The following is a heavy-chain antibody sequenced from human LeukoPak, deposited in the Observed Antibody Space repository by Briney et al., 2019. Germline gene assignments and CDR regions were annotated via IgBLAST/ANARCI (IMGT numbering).Heavy chain of an antibody. J-gene: IGHJ4*02. CDR3: ARSGYYDSSGYYYPMEFDY. CDR2: ISAYNGNT. CDR1: GYTFTGYY. D-gene: IGHD3-22*01. Sequence: GASVKVSCKASGYTFTGYYMHWVRQAPGQGLEWMGWISAYNGNTNYAQKLQGRVTMTTDTSTSTAYMELRSLRSDDTAVYYCARSGYYDSSGYYYPMEFDYWGQGTLVTVSS. V-gene: IGHV1-18*04.